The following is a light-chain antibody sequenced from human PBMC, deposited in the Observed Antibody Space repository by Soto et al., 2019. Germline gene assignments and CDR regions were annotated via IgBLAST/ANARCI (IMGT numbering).Light chain of an antibody. CDR1: QSVSSN. J-gene: IGKJ1*01. CDR3: QQYNNWPRT. V-gene: IGKV3-15*01. CDR2: GAS. Sequence: EIVMTQSPATLSVSPGGRATVACRASQSVSSNLAWYQQKPGQAPRLLIYGASTRATGIPARFSGSGSGTEFTLTISSLQSEDFAVYYCQQYNNWPRTFGQGTKVDI.